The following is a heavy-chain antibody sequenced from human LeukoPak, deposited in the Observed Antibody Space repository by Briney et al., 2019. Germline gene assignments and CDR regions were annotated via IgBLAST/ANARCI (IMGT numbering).Heavy chain of an antibody. CDR1: GGSISSYY. D-gene: IGHD6-19*01. V-gene: IGHV4-4*07. J-gene: IGHJ3*02. Sequence: SETLSLTCTVSGGSISSYYWSWLRQPAGKGLEWIGRIYSSGSTNYNPSLKSRVTMSVDTSKSQFSLMLTSVTAADTAVYYCARQTAGNDAFDIWGQGTMVTVSS. CDR3: ARQTAGNDAFDI. CDR2: IYSSGST.